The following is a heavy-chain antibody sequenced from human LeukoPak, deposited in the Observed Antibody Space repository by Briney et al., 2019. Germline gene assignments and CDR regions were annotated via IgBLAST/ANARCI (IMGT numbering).Heavy chain of an antibody. CDR3: ARDLELVFYDSTAYEY. CDR1: GFTLSSYW. Sequence: GGSLRLSCAASGFTLSSYWLHWVRQAPGKGLVWVPRINSDGSSTSYADSVKGRFTISRDNAKNTLYLQMSSLRAEDTAVYYCARDLELVFYDSTAYEYWGQGTLVTVSS. D-gene: IGHD3-22*01. CDR2: INSDGSST. V-gene: IGHV3-74*01. J-gene: IGHJ4*02.